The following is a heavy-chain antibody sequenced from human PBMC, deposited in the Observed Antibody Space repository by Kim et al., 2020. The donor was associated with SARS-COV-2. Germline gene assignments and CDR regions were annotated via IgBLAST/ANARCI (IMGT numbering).Heavy chain of an antibody. CDR1: GFTFSNDW. CDR3: ARRRLSWADAFDV. V-gene: IGHV3-7*01. D-gene: IGHD2-21*01. Sequence: GGSLRLSCAASGFTFSNDWMSWVRQAPGKGLEWVANINQDGSDKYYVDSVKGRFTISRDNAKNSLCLQMNSLRAEDTAMYYCARRRLSWADAFDVWGQGTTVTVSS. J-gene: IGHJ3*01. CDR2: INQDGSDK.